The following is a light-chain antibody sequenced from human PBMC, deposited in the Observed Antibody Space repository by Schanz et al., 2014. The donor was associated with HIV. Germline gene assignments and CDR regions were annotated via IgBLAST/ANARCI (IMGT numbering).Light chain of an antibody. J-gene: IGKJ1*01. V-gene: IGKV3-15*01. Sequence: EIVMTQSPATLSVSPGERATLSCRASQTINKNVAWYQQRPGQAPRLLIYDASTRATGVPGRFSGGGSGTEFTLTISRLEPEDFAVYYCQQYGSSPRTFGQGTKVEIK. CDR1: QTINKN. CDR2: DAS. CDR3: QQYGSSPRT.